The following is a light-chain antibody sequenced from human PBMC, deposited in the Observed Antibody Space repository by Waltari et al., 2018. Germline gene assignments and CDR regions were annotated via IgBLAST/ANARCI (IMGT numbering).Light chain of an antibody. J-gene: IGLJ3*02. CDR1: SSDVGAYNY. CDR2: DAD. CDR3: SSFRGGASWV. Sequence: QSALTQPASVSGSPGQSIIIPCTGTSSDVGAYNYVSWYQPRPGTAPQLMIHDADTRPSGVSSRFSGSKSGNTASLTISGLQAEDEANYYCSSFRGGASWVFGGGTIVTVL. V-gene: IGLV2-14*03.